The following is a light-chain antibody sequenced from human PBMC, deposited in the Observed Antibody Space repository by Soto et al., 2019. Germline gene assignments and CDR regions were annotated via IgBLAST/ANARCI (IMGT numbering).Light chain of an antibody. V-gene: IGKV3-20*01. Sequence: EIVLTQSPGTLSLSPGERATLSCRASQSVSGSALACHQQKPGQAPRLLIYSASKRATGIPDRFSGSESGTDLTLTIRRLEPEDFAVYYCQEYGNSPCTFCGQPTVDMK. CDR2: SAS. CDR1: QSVSGSA. J-gene: IGKJ4*01. CDR3: QEYGNSPCT.